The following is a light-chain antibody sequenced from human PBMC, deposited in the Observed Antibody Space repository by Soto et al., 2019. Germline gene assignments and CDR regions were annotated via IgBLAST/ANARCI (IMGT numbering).Light chain of an antibody. V-gene: IGLV2-14*03. CDR3: SSYSSTRSYV. CDR2: DVG. CDR1: SNDVGGYRF. Sequence: QSALTQPASASGSPGQSITISCTGTSNDVGGYRFVSWYQQHPGKAPKLIIYDVGTRPSGVSNRFSASKSGNTASLTISGLQAEDEADYYCSSYSSTRSYVFGTGTKLTVL. J-gene: IGLJ1*01.